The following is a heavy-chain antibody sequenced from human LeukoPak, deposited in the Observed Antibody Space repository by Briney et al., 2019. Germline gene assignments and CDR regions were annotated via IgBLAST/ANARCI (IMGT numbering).Heavy chain of an antibody. J-gene: IGHJ4*02. D-gene: IGHD6-19*01. Sequence: PGGSMRLSCGASGFTFSSYAMSWVLQAPGKGLEWVSAISGSGGSTYYADSVKGRFTISRDNSKNTLYLQMNSLRAEDTAVYYCAKDRAVAVPTPDYWGQGTLVTVSS. CDR3: AKDRAVAVPTPDY. CDR1: GFTFSSYA. CDR2: ISGSGGST. V-gene: IGHV3-23*01.